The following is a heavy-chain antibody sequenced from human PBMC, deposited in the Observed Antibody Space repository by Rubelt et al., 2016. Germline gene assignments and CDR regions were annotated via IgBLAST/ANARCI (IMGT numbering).Heavy chain of an antibody. V-gene: IGHV2-5*01. Sequence: QITLKESGPTLVKPTQTLTLTCTFSGFSLSTSGVGVGWIRQPPGKALEWLALIYWNDDKRYSPSLKSRLTITKDTSKNHVVLTMTNMDPVDTATYYCAHSIAAADILYFDYWGQGTLVTVSS. CDR2: IYWNDDK. J-gene: IGHJ4*02. CDR3: AHSIAAADILYFDY. D-gene: IGHD6-13*01. CDR1: GFSLSTSGVG.